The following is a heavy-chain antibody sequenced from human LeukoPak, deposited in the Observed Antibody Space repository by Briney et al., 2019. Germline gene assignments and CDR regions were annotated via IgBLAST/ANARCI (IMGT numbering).Heavy chain of an antibody. D-gene: IGHD1/OR15-1a*01. CDR1: GYTFTGYY. CDR2: INPNSGGT. V-gene: IGHV1-2*02. CDR3: APQPDQNWNNRYYYYYMDV. Sequence: ASVKVSCKASGYTFTGYYMHWVRQAPGQGLEWMGWINPNSGGTNYAQKFQGRVTMTRDTSISTAYMELSRLRSDDTAVYYCAPQPDQNWNNRYYYYYMDVWGKGTTVTVSS. J-gene: IGHJ6*03.